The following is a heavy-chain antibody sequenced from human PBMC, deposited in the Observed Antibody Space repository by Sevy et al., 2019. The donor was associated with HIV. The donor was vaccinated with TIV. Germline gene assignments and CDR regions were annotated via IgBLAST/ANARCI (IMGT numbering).Heavy chain of an antibody. CDR2: INRDGSST. V-gene: IGHV3-74*01. J-gene: IGHJ5*02. Sequence: GGSLRLSCAASGFTFRSDWMHWVRQAPGKGLGWVSRINRDGSSTAYADSVKGRFTISRDNAKNTLYLQMNSLRAEDTSVYYCLSEGGDWFDPWGQGTLVTVSS. CDR1: GFTFRSDW. D-gene: IGHD3-16*01. CDR3: LSEGGDWFDP.